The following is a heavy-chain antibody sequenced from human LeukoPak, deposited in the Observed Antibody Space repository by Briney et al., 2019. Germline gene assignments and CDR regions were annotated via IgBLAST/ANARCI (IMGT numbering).Heavy chain of an antibody. Sequence: GGSLRLSCAASGFTFSSYAMSWVRQAPGKGVEWVSAISGSGGSTYYADSVKGRFTISRDNSKNTLYLQMNSLRAEDTAVYYCAKDTSSLVVAATRFDPWGQGTLVTVSS. CDR1: GFTFSSYA. CDR2: ISGSGGST. CDR3: AKDTSSLVVAATRFDP. D-gene: IGHD2-15*01. V-gene: IGHV3-23*01. J-gene: IGHJ5*02.